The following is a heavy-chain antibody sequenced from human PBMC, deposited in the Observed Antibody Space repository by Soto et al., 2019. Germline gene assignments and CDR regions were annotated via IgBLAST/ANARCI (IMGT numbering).Heavy chain of an antibody. J-gene: IGHJ5*02. Sequence: ASVKVSCKVSGYTLTELSMHWVRQAPGKGLEWMGGFDPEDGETIYAQKFQGRVAMTEDTSTDTAYMELSSLRSEDTAVYYCATAEVDCSSTSCYKFDPWGQGTLVTVSS. D-gene: IGHD2-2*02. CDR2: FDPEDGET. CDR3: ATAEVDCSSTSCYKFDP. V-gene: IGHV1-24*01. CDR1: GYTLTELS.